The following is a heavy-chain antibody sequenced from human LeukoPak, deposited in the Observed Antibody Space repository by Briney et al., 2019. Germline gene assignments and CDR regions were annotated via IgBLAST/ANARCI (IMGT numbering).Heavy chain of an antibody. CDR2: ISSSSSTI. Sequence: TGGSLRLSCAASGFTFSSYSMNWVRQAPGKGLEWVSYISSSSSTIYYADSVKGRFTISRDNAKNSLYLQMNSLRAEDTAVYYCAREGRNKNDYYYYYMDVWGKGTTVTVSS. J-gene: IGHJ6*03. V-gene: IGHV3-48*01. D-gene: IGHD1/OR15-1a*01. CDR1: GFTFSSYS. CDR3: AREGRNKNDYYYYYMDV.